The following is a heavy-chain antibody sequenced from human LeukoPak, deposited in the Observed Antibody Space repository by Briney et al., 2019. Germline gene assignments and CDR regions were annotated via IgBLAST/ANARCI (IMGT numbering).Heavy chain of an antibody. V-gene: IGHV3-7*01. D-gene: IGHD6-25*01. CDR2: VNQHGSDK. Sequence: GGSLRLSCAASGFTFRNYWMSWVRQAPGKGLEWVAYVNQHGSDKYYVDSLKARFTISRDNAMNSFYLQINRLRAEDTAIYSCVREETIAAIREPSPRAQGTLATVSS. CDR1: GFTFRNYW. J-gene: IGHJ4*02. CDR3: VREETIAAIREPSP.